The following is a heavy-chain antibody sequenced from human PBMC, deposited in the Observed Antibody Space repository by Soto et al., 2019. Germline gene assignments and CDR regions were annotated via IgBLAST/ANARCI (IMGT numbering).Heavy chain of an antibody. CDR2: INHSGST. J-gene: IGHJ4*02. Sequence: SETLSLTCAVYGGSFSGYYWSWTRQPPGKGLEWIGEINHSGSTNYNPSLKSRVTISVDTSKNQFSLKLSSVTAADTAVYYCERGSQIAGHDYCRQGTLVTVSS. V-gene: IGHV4-34*01. CDR1: GGSFSGYY. D-gene: IGHD6-13*01. CDR3: ERGSQIAGHDY.